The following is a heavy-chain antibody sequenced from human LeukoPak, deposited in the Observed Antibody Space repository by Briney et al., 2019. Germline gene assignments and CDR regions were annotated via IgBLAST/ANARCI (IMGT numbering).Heavy chain of an antibody. D-gene: IGHD3-10*01. J-gene: IGHJ4*02. CDR3: ARCLEVLGVLFDY. Sequence: GGSLRLSCSASLVTVIRNYMSWVRQAPGKGLEWVSVIYSGGNTYYADSVKGRFTISRDNSKNTLYLQMNSMRVEDTAVYYFARCLEVLGVLFDYWGQGTLVTVSS. V-gene: IGHV3-53*01. CDR2: IYSGGNT. CDR1: LVTVIRNY.